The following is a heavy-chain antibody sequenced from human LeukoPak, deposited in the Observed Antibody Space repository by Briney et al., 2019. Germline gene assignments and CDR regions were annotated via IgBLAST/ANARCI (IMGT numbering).Heavy chain of an antibody. Sequence: PGRSLRLSCAASGFTFSSYAMHWVRQAPGKGLEWVAVISYDGSNKYYADSVKGRFTISRDNSKNTLYLQMNSLRSEDTAIYYCARGSFIRGTADDYWGQGTLVTVSS. J-gene: IGHJ4*02. CDR2: ISYDGSNK. V-gene: IGHV3-30*04. D-gene: IGHD1-1*01. CDR3: ARGSFIRGTADDY. CDR1: GFTFSSYA.